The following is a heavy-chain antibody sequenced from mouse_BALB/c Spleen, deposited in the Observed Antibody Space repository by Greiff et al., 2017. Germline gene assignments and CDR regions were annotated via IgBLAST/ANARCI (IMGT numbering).Heavy chain of an antibody. CDR1: GFAFSSYD. CDR2: ISSGGGST. J-gene: IGHJ2*01. CDR3: ARRGDYGYYFDY. V-gene: IGHV5-12-1*01. Sequence: EVKLVESGGGLVKPGGSLKLSCAASGFAFSSYDMSWVRQTPEKRLEWVAYISSGGGSTYYPDTVKGRFTISRDNAKNTLYLQMSSLKSEDTAMYYCARRGDYGYYFDYWGQGTTLTVSS. D-gene: IGHD1-2*01.